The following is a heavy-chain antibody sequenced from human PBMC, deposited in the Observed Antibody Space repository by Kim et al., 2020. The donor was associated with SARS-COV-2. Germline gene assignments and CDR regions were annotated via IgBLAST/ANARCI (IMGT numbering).Heavy chain of an antibody. D-gene: IGHD3-22*01. CDR3: ARSYPYYYDSSGYYYDKMGWFDP. CDR1: GGSISSSSYY. J-gene: IGHJ5*02. CDR2: IYYSGST. Sequence: SETLSLTCTVSGGSISSSSYYWGWIRQPPGKGLEWIGSIYYSGSTYYNPSLKSRVTISVDTSKNQFSLKLSSVTAADTAVYYCARSYPYYYDSSGYYYDKMGWFDPWGQGTLVTVSS. V-gene: IGHV4-39*01.